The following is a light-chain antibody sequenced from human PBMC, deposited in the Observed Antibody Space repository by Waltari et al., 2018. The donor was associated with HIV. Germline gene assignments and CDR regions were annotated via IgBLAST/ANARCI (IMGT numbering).Light chain of an antibody. J-gene: IGLJ2*01. V-gene: IGLV3-21*04. Sequence: SYVLTQPPSVSVAPGKTARITCGVNNIESISVHWYQQKPGQAPVLVIYYDSDRPSVIPERFSGSDVGNTATLTISRVEAGDEADYYCQVWDNNSEHPGVVFGGGTKLTVL. CDR1: NIESIS. CDR2: YDS. CDR3: QVWDNNSEHPGVV.